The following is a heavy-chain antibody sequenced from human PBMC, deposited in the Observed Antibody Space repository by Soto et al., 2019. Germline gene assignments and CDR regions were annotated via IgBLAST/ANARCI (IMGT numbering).Heavy chain of an antibody. D-gene: IGHD3-10*01. CDR2: IYPGDSDT. V-gene: IGHV5-51*01. Sequence: GESLKISCKLSGYNFITTWIGWVRQKPGKGLEWMGIIYPGDSDTRYSPSFQGQVIISVDKSISTAYVQWSRLKASDTAMYYCASPGGGIDVWGQGTMVTVSS. CDR1: GYNFITTW. J-gene: IGHJ6*02. CDR3: ASPGGGIDV.